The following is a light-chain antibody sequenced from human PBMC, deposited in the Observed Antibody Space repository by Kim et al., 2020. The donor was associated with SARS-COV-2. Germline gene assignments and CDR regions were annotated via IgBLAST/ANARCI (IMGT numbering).Light chain of an antibody. V-gene: IGLV6-57*01. Sequence: GKTVTISCARSSGSIASTYVQWYQQRPGRPPITVIYQDDQRPSGVPDRFSASIDSSSNSASLTISGLQAEDEAHYYCQSYDTDIVVFGVGTQLTVL. CDR3: QSYDTDIVV. CDR1: SGSIASTY. CDR2: QDD. J-gene: IGLJ2*01.